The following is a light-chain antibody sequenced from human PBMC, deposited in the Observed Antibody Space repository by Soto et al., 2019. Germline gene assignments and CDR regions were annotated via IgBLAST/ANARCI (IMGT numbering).Light chain of an antibody. CDR2: GAP. J-gene: IGKJ1*01. CDR3: QQRSNWPRT. V-gene: IGKV3-11*01. CDR1: PSVSPY. Sequence: EIVLTQSPATLSLSPGDRATLSCRAGPSVSPYFACSHQIPVQAPRLLMYGAPTRATGIPARFSGSGSGTDFALTRSSLETEGFADYYCQQRSNWPRTFGQGTKVEI.